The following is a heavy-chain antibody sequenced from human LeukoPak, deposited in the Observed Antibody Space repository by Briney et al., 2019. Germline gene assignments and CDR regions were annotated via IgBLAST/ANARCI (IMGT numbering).Heavy chain of an antibody. Sequence: PGGSLRLSCAASGFTFSSYAMHWVRQAPGKGLEWGAVISYDGGNKYYADSLKGRFTISRDNSKNTLYLQMNSLRAEDTAVFYCASGFYYDSSGSYPIYYYVMDVWGQGTTVTVSS. CDR1: GFTFSSYA. J-gene: IGHJ6*02. CDR2: ISYDGGNK. V-gene: IGHV3-30-3*01. CDR3: ASGFYYDSSGSYPIYYYVMDV. D-gene: IGHD3-22*01.